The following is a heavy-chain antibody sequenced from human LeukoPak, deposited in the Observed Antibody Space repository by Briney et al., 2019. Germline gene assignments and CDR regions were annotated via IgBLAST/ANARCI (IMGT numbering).Heavy chain of an antibody. V-gene: IGHV3-23*01. CDR2: ISGSGGST. CDR3: AKRGDYYDSSGYYYIDY. J-gene: IGHJ4*02. CDR1: GFTFSRYA. D-gene: IGHD3-22*01. Sequence: PGGSLRLSCAAFGFTFSRYAMSWVRQAPGKGLEWVSAISGSGGSTYYADSVKGRFTISRDNSKNTLYLQMNSLRAEDTAVYYCAKRGDYYDSSGYYYIDYWGQGTLVTVSS.